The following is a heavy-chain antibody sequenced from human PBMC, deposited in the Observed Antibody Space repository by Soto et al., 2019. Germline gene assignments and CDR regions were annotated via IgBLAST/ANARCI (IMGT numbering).Heavy chain of an antibody. CDR2: IWHDGSKE. V-gene: IGHV3-33*01. CDR3: ARDYWRWMRAATYYFDY. Sequence: QVQLVESGGGVVQPGRSLRLSCAASGFTFSSYGMHWVRQAPGKGLEWVAVIWHDGSKEYHADSVKGRFTISRDNSKNTLYRKMNSLRAEDTAVYYCARDYWRWMRAATYYFDYWGQGTLVTVSS. D-gene: IGHD2-15*01. CDR1: GFTFSSYG. J-gene: IGHJ4*02.